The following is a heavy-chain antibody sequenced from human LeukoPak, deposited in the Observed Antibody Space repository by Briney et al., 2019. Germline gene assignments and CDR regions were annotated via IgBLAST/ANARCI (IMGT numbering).Heavy chain of an antibody. Sequence: GGSLRLSCAASGFTFSSYSMNWVRQAPGKGLEWVSSITSSSSYIYYADSVKGRFTISRDNAKNSLYLQMNSLRAEDTAVYYCAREVAYYGSGHTRTVYYFDYWGQGTLVTVSS. V-gene: IGHV3-21*03. J-gene: IGHJ4*02. CDR1: GFTFSSYS. D-gene: IGHD3-10*01. CDR2: ITSSSSYI. CDR3: AREVAYYGSGHTRTVYYFDY.